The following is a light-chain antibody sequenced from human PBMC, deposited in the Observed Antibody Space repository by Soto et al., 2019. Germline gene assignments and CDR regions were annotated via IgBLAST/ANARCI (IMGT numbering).Light chain of an antibody. J-gene: IGLJ2*01. V-gene: IGLV1-40*01. CDR2: GDN. Sequence: QLVLTQPPSVSGAPGQRVTISCTGSSSNIGAGYAVHWYQQLPGTAPKLLIYGDNNRPSGVPDRFSGSKSGTSASLAITGLQAEDEAEYYCQSFDINVLALIFGVGTKLTVL. CDR1: SSNIGAGYA. CDR3: QSFDINVLALI.